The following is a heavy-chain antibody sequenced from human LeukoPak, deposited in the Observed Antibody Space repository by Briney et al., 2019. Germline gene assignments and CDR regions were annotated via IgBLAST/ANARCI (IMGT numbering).Heavy chain of an antibody. J-gene: IGHJ4*02. CDR1: GASISNSY. V-gene: IGHV4-59*08. CDR3: AGRVEPVAGTGSFDY. Sequence: SETLSLTCTVSGASISNSYWTWIRQPPGKGLEWIGYVYYTGSTNYNSSLKSRVTISIDTSKNQFSLKLTSVTAADTAVYYCAGRVEPVAGTGSFDYWGQGTLVTVSS. D-gene: IGHD6-19*01. CDR2: VYYTGST.